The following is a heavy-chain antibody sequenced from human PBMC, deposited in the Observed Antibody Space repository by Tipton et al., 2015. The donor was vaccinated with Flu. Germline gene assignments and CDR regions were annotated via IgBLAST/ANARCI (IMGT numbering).Heavy chain of an antibody. CDR3: ARRDYSNYVSEPKNWFDS. D-gene: IGHD4-11*01. CDR2: IHVSENT. CDR1: GASISSRSFC. Sequence: TLSLTCSVSGASISSRSFCWSWIRQSAGKGLEWIGRIHVSENTDFNPSLKSRVAMSLDTSKNQFALKLTPVTAADTAVYYCARRDYSNYVSEPKNWFDSWGQGTLVTVSS. J-gene: IGHJ5*01. V-gene: IGHV4-61*02.